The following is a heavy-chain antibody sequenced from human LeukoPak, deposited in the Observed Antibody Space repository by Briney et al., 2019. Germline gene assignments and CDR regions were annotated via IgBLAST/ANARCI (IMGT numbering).Heavy chain of an antibody. Sequence: GGSLRLSCAASGFTFRTYWMSWVRQAPGKGLEWVANIKQDGNEKYYVDSVKGRFTISRDNSKNTVFLQMNSLRAEDSAVYYCAKDYAVGSIDYWGQGTLVTVSS. V-gene: IGHV3-7*03. CDR1: GFTFRTYW. CDR3: AKDYAVGSIDY. J-gene: IGHJ4*02. CDR2: IKQDGNEK. D-gene: IGHD3-16*01.